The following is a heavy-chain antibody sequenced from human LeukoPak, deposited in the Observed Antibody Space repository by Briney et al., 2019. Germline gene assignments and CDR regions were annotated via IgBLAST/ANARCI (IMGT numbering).Heavy chain of an antibody. Sequence: PSETLSLTCGVSGGSISNTNWWTWFRQPPGKGLEWIGEVNLQGSTNYNPSLKSRVTISVDTSKNQFSLKLSSVTAADTAVYYCARGGGLSGSHRRFDYWGQGTLVTVSS. CDR1: GGSISNTNW. CDR3: ARGGGLSGSHRRFDY. V-gene: IGHV4-4*02. D-gene: IGHD1-26*01. CDR2: VNLQGST. J-gene: IGHJ4*02.